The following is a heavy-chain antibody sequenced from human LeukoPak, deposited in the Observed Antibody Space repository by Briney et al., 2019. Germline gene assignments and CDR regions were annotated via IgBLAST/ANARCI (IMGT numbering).Heavy chain of an antibody. J-gene: IGHJ4*02. V-gene: IGHV3-23*01. CDR2: ISGSATTT. CDR3: AKSGYSYGRFDY. D-gene: IGHD5-18*01. Sequence: GGSLTLSCAVSGFTFSSHAMSWVRQAPGNGPELVYVISGSATTTYYADSVKGGVTTSRDDSKKTLYLQMNSLSAEDTAVYYCAKSGYSYGRFDYWGQGILVTVSS. CDR1: GFTFSSHA.